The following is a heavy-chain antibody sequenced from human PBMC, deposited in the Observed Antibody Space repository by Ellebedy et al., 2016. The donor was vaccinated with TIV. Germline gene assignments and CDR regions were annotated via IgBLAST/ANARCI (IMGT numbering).Heavy chain of an antibody. V-gene: IGHV3-30*18. CDR3: AKGSAVAAPDYWAVAAPDY. Sequence: GGSLRLXCAASGFTFSSYGMHWVRQAPGKGLEWVAVISYDGSNKYYADSVKGRFTISRDNSNNTLYLQMNSLRAEDTAVYYCAKGSAVAAPDYWAVAAPDYWGQGTLVTVSS. CDR1: GFTFSSYG. J-gene: IGHJ4*02. D-gene: IGHD6-19*01. CDR2: ISYDGSNK.